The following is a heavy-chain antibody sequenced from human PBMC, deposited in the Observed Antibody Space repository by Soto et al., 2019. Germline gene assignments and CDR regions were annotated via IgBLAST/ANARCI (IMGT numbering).Heavy chain of an antibody. J-gene: IGHJ6*02. CDR2: IKQDGSEK. D-gene: IGHD6-13*01. Sequence: PGGSLRLSCAASGFTFSTYWMSWVRQAPGKGLEWVANIKQDGSEKWYVDSVKTRLTISKDTSKNHVVLTMTNMDPVDTATYYCARIRRIAAARSYYAMDVWGQGTTVTVSS. CDR1: GFTFSTYW. CDR3: ARIRRIAAARSYYAMDV. V-gene: IGHV3-7*05.